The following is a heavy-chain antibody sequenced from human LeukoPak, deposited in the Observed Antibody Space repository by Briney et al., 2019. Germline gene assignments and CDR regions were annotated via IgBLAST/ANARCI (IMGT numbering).Heavy chain of an antibody. Sequence: GGSLRLSCAASGFTFSTYWMHWVRHAPGKGLVWVSRINPDGTTTSYADSVKGRFTISRDNAKDTVYLQMNSLRAEDTAVYYCAKGADIVATSPFDYWGQGTLVTVSS. V-gene: IGHV3-74*01. CDR2: INPDGTTT. CDR1: GFTFSTYW. J-gene: IGHJ4*02. D-gene: IGHD5-12*01. CDR3: AKGADIVATSPFDY.